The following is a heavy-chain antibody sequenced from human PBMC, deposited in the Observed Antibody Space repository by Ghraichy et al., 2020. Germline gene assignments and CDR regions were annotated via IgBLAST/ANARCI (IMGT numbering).Heavy chain of an antibody. CDR3: ARGYRDGSGSSYTHFDS. Sequence: SETLSLTCTVSGGSISNYYWSWIRQPAGKELEWIGRIYTSGSTNYHPSVKSRVTMSIDTSKNQFSLNLSSVTAADTAVYYCARGYRDGSGSSYTHFDSWGQGTLVTVSS. CDR2: IYTSGST. CDR1: GGSISNYY. D-gene: IGHD3-10*01. V-gene: IGHV4-4*07. J-gene: IGHJ4*02.